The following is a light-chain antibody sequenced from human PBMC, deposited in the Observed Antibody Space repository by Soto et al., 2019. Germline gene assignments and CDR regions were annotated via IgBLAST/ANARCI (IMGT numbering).Light chain of an antibody. CDR2: GAA. CDR1: QNIHTN. Sequence: EIVLTQSPATLSTSPGESATLSCRAGQNIHTNLAGYQQKPGQAPRLLFYGAATGATGLPARCSGSGSGTEVTLTINSMQAEDCAVYYCQQYYNWYRTFGQGTRLEIK. J-gene: IGKJ5*01. CDR3: QQYYNWYRT. V-gene: IGKV3-15*01.